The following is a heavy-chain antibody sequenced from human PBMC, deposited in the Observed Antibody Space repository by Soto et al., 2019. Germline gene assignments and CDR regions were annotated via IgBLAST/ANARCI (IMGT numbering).Heavy chain of an antibody. D-gene: IGHD3-22*01. CDR1: GFTFSSYA. CDR2: ISYDGSNK. CDR3: ARDGYDSSGYYSDFDY. V-gene: IGHV3-30-3*01. J-gene: IGHJ4*02. Sequence: QVQLVEAGGGVVQPGRSLRLSCAASGFTFSSYAMHWVRQAPGKGLEWVAVISYDGSNKNYADSVKGRFTISRDNSQNTLYLQMNSLRAEVTAVYYCARDGYDSSGYYSDFDYWGQGTLVTVSS.